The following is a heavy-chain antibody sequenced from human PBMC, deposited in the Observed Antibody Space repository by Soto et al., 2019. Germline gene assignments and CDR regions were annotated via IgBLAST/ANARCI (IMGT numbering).Heavy chain of an antibody. J-gene: IGHJ4*02. Sequence: GGSLRLSCTASGFTFGDYAMSWFRQSPGKGLEWVGFIRSKAYGGTTEYAASVKGRFTISRDDSKSIAYLQMNSLKTEDTAVYYCTRVGVPWLRGIDYWGQGTLVTVSS. CDR3: TRVGVPWLRGIDY. V-gene: IGHV3-49*03. D-gene: IGHD3-16*01. CDR2: IRSKAYGGTT. CDR1: GFTFGDYA.